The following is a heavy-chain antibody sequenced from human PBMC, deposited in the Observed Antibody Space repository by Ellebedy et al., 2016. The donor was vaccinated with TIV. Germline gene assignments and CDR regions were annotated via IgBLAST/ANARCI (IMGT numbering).Heavy chain of an antibody. Sequence: GESLKISCAASGITFSGYPMHWVRQAPGAGLEWVAVISYEGSNKNYADSVKGRFTISRDNAMNSLYLQMNSLRAEDTAVYYCARLGLSGWSNWFDPWGQGTLVTVSS. D-gene: IGHD6-19*01. CDR2: ISYEGSNK. V-gene: IGHV3-30*07. CDR3: ARLGLSGWSNWFDP. CDR1: GITFSGYP. J-gene: IGHJ5*02.